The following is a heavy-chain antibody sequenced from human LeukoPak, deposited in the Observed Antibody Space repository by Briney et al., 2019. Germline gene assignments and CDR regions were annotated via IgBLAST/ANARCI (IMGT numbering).Heavy chain of an antibody. V-gene: IGHV4-59*01. CDR3: ARVTGYVIEDYFDY. Sequence: SETLSLTCNVSGASISNYYWTWIRQPPGKGLEWIGYIYYSGSTNYNPSLKSRVTISVDTSKNQFSLKLRSVTAADTAVYYCARVTGYVIEDYFDYWGQGTLVTVSS. D-gene: IGHD3-22*01. CDR1: GASISNYY. J-gene: IGHJ4*02. CDR2: IYYSGST.